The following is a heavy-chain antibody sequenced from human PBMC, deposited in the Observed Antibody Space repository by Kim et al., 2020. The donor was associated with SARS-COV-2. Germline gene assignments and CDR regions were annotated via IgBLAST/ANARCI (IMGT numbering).Heavy chain of an antibody. D-gene: IGHD3-3*01. CDR2: IWYEGSNK. CDR3: ARDLSTNYDFSTYYYYGMDV. V-gene: IGHV3-33*01. Sequence: GGSLRLSCAASGFTFSSYGMHWVRQAPGKGLEWVAVIWYEGSNKYYADSVKGRFTISRDNSKNTLYLQMNSLRAEDTAVYYCARDLSTNYDFSTYYYYGMDVWGQGTTVTVSS. CDR1: GFTFSSYG. J-gene: IGHJ6*02.